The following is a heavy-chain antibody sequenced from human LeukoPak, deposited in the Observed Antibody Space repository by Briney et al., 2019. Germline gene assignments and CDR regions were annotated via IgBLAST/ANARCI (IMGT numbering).Heavy chain of an antibody. CDR3: AREGYYGGNYGY. D-gene: IGHD4-23*01. CDR2: IYYSGST. J-gene: IGHJ4*02. Sequence: XTCTXSGGSISSGDYYWSWIRQPPGKGLEWIGYIYYSGSTYYNPSLKSRVTISVDTSKNQFSLKLSSVTAADTAVYYCAREGYYGGNYGYWGQGTLVTVST. V-gene: IGHV4-30-4*08. CDR1: GGSISSGDYY.